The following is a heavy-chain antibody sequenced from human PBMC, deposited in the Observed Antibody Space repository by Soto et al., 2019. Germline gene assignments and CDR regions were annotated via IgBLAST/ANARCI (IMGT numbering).Heavy chain of an antibody. V-gene: IGHV4-34*01. J-gene: IGHJ1*01. CDR1: GGSFSGYF. Sequence: QVQLHQWGAGLLKPSDTLSLTCAVYGGSFSGYFWTWIRQPPGKGLECIGEINHSGNTNYSPSLKSRVTISLDTSKNQFSLKLSSVTAADTAVYYCARGLRDSSGYYHVHYFQHWGQGTLVTVSS. D-gene: IGHD3-22*01. CDR3: ARGLRDSSGYYHVHYFQH. CDR2: INHSGNT.